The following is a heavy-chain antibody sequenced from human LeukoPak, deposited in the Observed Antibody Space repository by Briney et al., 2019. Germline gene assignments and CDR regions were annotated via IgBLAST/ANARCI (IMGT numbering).Heavy chain of an antibody. CDR3: ATAPLPATMWNWYFDL. CDR2: IYNSGTI. CDR1: GGSISSGDYY. Sequence: SETLSLTCTVSGGSISSGDYYWSWIRQPPGKGLEWIGYIYNSGTIYYNPSLKSRLTILVDTSRNQFSLRLRSVTAADTAVYYCATAPLPATMWNWYFDLWGRGTLVTVSS. D-gene: IGHD2-2*01. J-gene: IGHJ2*01. V-gene: IGHV4-30-4*01.